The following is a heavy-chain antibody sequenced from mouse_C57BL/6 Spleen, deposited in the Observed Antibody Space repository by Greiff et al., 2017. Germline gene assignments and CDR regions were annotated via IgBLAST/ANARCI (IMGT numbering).Heavy chain of an antibody. Sequence: QVQLKQSGPELVKPGASVKISCKASGYAFSSSWMNWVKQRPGQGLEWIGRIYPGDRDTNYNGKFKGKATVTADKSSSTAYMQLSSLTSEDSAVYFWARGGYMDAMDYWGQGTSVTVSS. D-gene: IGHD3-1*01. CDR3: ARGGYMDAMDY. V-gene: IGHV1-82*01. J-gene: IGHJ4*01. CDR2: IYPGDRDT. CDR1: GYAFSSSW.